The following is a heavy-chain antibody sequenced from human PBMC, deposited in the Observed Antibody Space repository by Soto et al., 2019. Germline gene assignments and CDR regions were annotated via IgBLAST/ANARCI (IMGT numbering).Heavy chain of an antibody. J-gene: IGHJ6*02. CDR3: ARGSSIAGRYYGMDV. CDR1: GGSISSGGYY. V-gene: IGHV4-31*03. Sequence: QVQLQESGPGLVKPSQTLSLTCTVSGGSISSGGYYWTWIRQHPGKGLEWIGYNYYSGITYYNPSLKRRVSISLDTSKNQFSVKLSSVTAADTAVYYCARGSSIAGRYYGMDVWGQGTTVTVSS. D-gene: IGHD6-6*01. CDR2: NYYSGIT.